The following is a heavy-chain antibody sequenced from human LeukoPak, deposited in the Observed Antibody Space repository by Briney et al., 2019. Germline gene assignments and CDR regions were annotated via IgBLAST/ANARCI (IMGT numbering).Heavy chain of an antibody. CDR1: GGSISSYY. CDR2: IYTSGST. D-gene: IGHD6-13*01. J-gene: IGHJ4*02. CDR3: ARAMDSAAAMYYFDY. V-gene: IGHV4-4*07. Sequence: SETLSLTCTVSGGSISSYYWSWIRQPAGKGLEWIGRIYTSGSTNYNPSLKSRVTMSVDTSKNQFSLKLSPVTAADTAVYYCARAMDSAAAMYYFDYWGQGTLVTVSS.